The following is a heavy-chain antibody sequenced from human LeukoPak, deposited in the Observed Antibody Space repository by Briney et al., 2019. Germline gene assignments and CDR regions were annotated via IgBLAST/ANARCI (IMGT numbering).Heavy chain of an antibody. CDR2: IIPIFGTA. J-gene: IGHJ4*02. D-gene: IGHD3-16*01. CDR3: AGFGRADWPRGGYYFDY. CDR1: GGTFSSYA. Sequence: GASVKVSCKASGGTFSSYAISWVRQAPGQGLEWMGGIIPIFGTANYAQKFQGRVTITADKSTSTAYMELSSLRSEDTAVYYCAGFGRADWPRGGYYFDYWGQGTLVTVSS. V-gene: IGHV1-69*06.